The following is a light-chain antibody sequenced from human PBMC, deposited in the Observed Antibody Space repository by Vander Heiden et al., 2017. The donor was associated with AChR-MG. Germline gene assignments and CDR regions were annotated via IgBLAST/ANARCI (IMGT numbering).Light chain of an antibody. CDR3: HVLEGRTDQEV. V-gene: IGLV3-21*02. CDR1: DIRRKS. Sequence: SYGLSQPPSASVAPGQTPRLTGGGDDIRRKSIHWYQQKPGQAPVLVVEDTSQRPSGIPERFAASTSGNTATLTISRVEAGDEADYHCHVLEGRTDQEVFGGGTKLTGL. J-gene: IGLJ2*01. CDR2: DTS.